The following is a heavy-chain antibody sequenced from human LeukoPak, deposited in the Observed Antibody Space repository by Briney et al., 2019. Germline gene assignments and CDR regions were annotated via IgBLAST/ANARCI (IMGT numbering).Heavy chain of an antibody. J-gene: IGHJ4*02. V-gene: IGHV3-21*05. CDR1: GFIFSNYA. Sequence: GGSLRLSCAASGFIFSNYAMNWVRQAPGKGLEWVAYTSRGGSDISYADSVKGRFTISTDNANSSLYLQMNSLRAEDTAVYFCVRARLIRLENFFDYWGQGTLVTVSS. CDR2: TSRGGSDI. D-gene: IGHD2-21*02. CDR3: VRARLIRLENFFDY.